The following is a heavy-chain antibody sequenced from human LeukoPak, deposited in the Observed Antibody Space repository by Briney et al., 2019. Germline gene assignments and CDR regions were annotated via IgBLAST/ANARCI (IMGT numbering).Heavy chain of an antibody. J-gene: IGHJ2*01. D-gene: IGHD3-10*01. CDR3: AIVGGKGGWYFDL. CDR2: LSRGGSYM. V-gene: IGHV3-21*01. CDR1: GFTFRGYG. Sequence: GGSLRLSCAASGFTFRGYGMNWARLPQGKGLEGVSCLSRGGSYMYYAGTCEGRLTLSRDNVMNSLYVQMISLPSEATPLYYGAIVGGKGGWYFDLWGRGTLVTVSS.